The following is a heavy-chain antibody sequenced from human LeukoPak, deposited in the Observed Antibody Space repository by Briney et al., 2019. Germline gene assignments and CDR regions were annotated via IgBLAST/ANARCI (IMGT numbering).Heavy chain of an antibody. V-gene: IGHV1-2*02. Sequence: ASVKVSCKASGYTFTGYYMHWVRQAPGQGLERMGWINPNSGGTNYAQKFQGRVTMTRDTSISTAYMELSRLRSDDTAVYYCARSLTPYSSGWYVKNYWGQGTLVTVSS. CDR3: ARSLTPYSSGWYVKNY. CDR2: INPNSGGT. D-gene: IGHD6-19*01. CDR1: GYTFTGYY. J-gene: IGHJ4*02.